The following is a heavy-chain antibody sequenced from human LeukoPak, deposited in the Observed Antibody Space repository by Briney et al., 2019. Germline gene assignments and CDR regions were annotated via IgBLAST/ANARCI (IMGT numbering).Heavy chain of an antibody. J-gene: IGHJ5*02. CDR1: GFTFSSYW. D-gene: IGHD3-10*01. V-gene: IGHV3-7*01. CDR2: IKQDGSEK. CDR3: ARYMVRGVIRTNWFDP. Sequence: GGSLRLSCAASGFTFSSYWMSWVRQAPGKGLEWVANIKQDGSEKYYVDSVKGRFTISRDNAKNSLYLQMNSLRAEDTAVYYCARYMVRGVIRTNWFDPWGQGTLVTVSS.